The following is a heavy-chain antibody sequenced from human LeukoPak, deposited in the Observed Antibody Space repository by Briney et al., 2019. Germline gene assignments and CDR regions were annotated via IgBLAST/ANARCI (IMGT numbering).Heavy chain of an antibody. CDR3: ARPQEGGVVIPFDY. CDR1: GGTFSSYA. V-gene: IGHV1-69*05. CDR2: IIPIFGTA. Sequence: GASVKVSCKASGGTFSSYAISWVRQAPGQGLEWMGGIIPIFGTANYAQKFQGRVTITTDESTSTAYMELSSLRSEDTAVYYCARPQEGGVVIPFDYWGQGTLVTVSS. J-gene: IGHJ4*02. D-gene: IGHD3-3*01.